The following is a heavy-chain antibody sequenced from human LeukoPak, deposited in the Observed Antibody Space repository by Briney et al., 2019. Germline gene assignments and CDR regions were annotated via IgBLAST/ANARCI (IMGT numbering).Heavy chain of an antibody. J-gene: IGHJ4*02. V-gene: IGHV1-46*01. CDR2: INPSGGST. D-gene: IGHD3-22*01. CDR1: GYTFTSYY. Sequence: ASVKVSCKASGYTFTSYYMHWVRQAPGQGLEGMGIINPSGGSTSYAQKFQGRVTMTRDTSTSTVYMELSSLRSEDTAVYYCASIGFRGYYDSSGYFDYWGQGTLVTVSS. CDR3: ASIGFRGYYDSSGYFDY.